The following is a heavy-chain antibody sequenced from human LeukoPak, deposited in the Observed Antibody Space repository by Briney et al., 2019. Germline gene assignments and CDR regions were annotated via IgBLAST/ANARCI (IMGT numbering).Heavy chain of an antibody. V-gene: IGHV4-38-2*02. Sequence: SETLSLTCTVSGYSISNGYIWGWIRQPPGKGLEWIGCIYHAGNSYYSPSLKSRVTISVDTSKNQFSLRLSSVTAADTAVYYCAREFDYWGQGILVTVSS. CDR2: IYHAGNS. J-gene: IGHJ4*02. CDR3: AREFDY. CDR1: GYSISNGYI.